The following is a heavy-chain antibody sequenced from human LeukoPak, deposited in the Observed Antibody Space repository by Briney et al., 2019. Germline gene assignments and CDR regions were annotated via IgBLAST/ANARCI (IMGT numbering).Heavy chain of an antibody. CDR2: LSGSGGTT. CDR3: AKEDYYFDTSGYYGAADY. Sequence: GGSLRPSCAVSGFTFSSYAMTWLRQAPAKGLEWVSTLSGSGGTTYYADSVKGRFTISRDNSKNTLYLQMNSLRAEDTAVYYCAKEDYYFDTSGYYGAADYWGQGTLVTVSS. CDR1: GFTFSSYA. D-gene: IGHD3-22*01. V-gene: IGHV3-23*01. J-gene: IGHJ4*02.